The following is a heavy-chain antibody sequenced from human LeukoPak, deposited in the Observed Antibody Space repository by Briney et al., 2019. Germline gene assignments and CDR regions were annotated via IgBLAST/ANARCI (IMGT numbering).Heavy chain of an antibody. J-gene: IGHJ4*02. D-gene: IGHD5-18*01. CDR1: GGSISSYY. CDR3: ARRGYSSGSYYFDY. CDR2: IYYSGSA. Sequence: SETLSLTCTVSGGSISSYYWSWIRQPPGKGLEWIGYIYYSGSADFNPSLKSRVTMSVDTSKNQFSVNLSSATAADTAVYYCARRGYSSGSYYFDYWGQRTLVTVSS. V-gene: IGHV4-59*08.